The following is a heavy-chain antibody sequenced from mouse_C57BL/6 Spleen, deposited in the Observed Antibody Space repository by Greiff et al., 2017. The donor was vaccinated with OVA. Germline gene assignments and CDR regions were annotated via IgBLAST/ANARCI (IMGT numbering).Heavy chain of an antibody. CDR2: INPNNGGT. CDR3: ARLGYYEGYFDV. CDR1: GYTFTDYN. D-gene: IGHD1-1*01. Sequence: VQLQQSGPELVKPGASVKMSCKASGYTFTDYNMHWVKQSHGKSLEWIGYINPNNGGTSYNQKFKGKATLTVNKSSSTAYMELRSLTSEDSAVYYCARLGYYEGYFDVWGTVTTVTVSS. J-gene: IGHJ1*03. V-gene: IGHV1-22*01.